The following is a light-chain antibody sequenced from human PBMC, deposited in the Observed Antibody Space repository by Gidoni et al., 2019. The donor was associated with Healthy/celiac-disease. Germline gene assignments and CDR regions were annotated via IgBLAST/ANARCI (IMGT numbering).Light chain of an antibody. CDR1: QSVSSY. J-gene: IGKJ5*01. CDR2: DAS. V-gene: IGKV3-11*01. CDR3: QQRSNWPPIT. Sequence: EIVLTQSPATLSLSPGERATFPCRPSQSVSSYLAWYQQKPGQAPRLLIYDASNRATGIPARFSGSGSGTDFTLTISSLEPEDFAVYYCQQRSNWPPITFGQGTRLEIK.